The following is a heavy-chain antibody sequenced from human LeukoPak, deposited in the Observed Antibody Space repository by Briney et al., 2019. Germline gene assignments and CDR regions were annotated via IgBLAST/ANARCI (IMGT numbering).Heavy chain of an antibody. CDR2: LYYSGST. V-gene: IGHV4-59*11. Sequence: SECLSPTYTVAGPSISSHYWSWVRQPPGKGLEWMGYLYYSGSTNYNPALKSRVTISVDTSKNQFSLKLSSVTAADTAVYYCARGAGYSSGWRGGWFDPWGQGTLVTVSS. CDR1: GPSISSHY. J-gene: IGHJ5*02. D-gene: IGHD6-19*01. CDR3: ARGAGYSSGWRGGWFDP.